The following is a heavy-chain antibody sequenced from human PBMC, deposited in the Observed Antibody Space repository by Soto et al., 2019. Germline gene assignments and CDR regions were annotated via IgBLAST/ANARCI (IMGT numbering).Heavy chain of an antibody. D-gene: IGHD1-26*01. Sequence: GGSLRLSCAASGFTFTTYAMTWVRQAPGKGLEWVSSISASGTGTYYADSVKGRFTSSRDNSKNTLYLQMNSLRAEDTAVYYCAKLSAQSASYLWGQGTLVTVSS. CDR3: AKLSAQSASYL. CDR2: ISASGTGT. CDR1: GFTFTTYA. V-gene: IGHV3-23*01. J-gene: IGHJ4*02.